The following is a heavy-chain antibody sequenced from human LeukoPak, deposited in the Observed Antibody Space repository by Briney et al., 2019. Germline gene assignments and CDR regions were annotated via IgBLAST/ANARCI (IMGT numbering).Heavy chain of an antibody. Sequence: SGPLSLTCAVSGDSISNSHWWTWIRPPPGKGLEWIGEIHQSGNTDYNATLKSRITISLDKSKIEFSLQMMSVTAADTAFYYCEREQSVRSWYFDSWGQGALVTVSS. CDR2: IHQSGNT. J-gene: IGHJ4*02. D-gene: IGHD6-13*01. V-gene: IGHV4-4*02. CDR3: EREQSVRSWYFDS. CDR1: GDSISNSHW.